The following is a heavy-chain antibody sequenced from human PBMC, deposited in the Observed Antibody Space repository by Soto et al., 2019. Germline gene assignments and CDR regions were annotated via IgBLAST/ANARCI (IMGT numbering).Heavy chain of an antibody. J-gene: IGHJ5*01. V-gene: IGHV4-39*01. CDR1: GGPIPSVGYY. D-gene: IGHD1-26*01. CDR3: ATQEVGGSYVYTFDS. Sequence: SETLSLTGTVSGGPIPSVGYYWGWIRQPPGKGLEWIGSIYYSGSTYYNPSLKSRVTISVDTSKNQFSLKLSSVTAADTAVYYCATQEVGGSYVYTFDSWGQGTLVTVSS. CDR2: IYYSGST.